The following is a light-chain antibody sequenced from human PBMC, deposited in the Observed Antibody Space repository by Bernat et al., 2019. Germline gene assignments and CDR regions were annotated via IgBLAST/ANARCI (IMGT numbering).Light chain of an antibody. Sequence: SSELTQDPAVSVALGQTVRITCQGDSLSSYYASWYQQKPGQAPILVLYGKNNRPSGIPDRFSGSSSGNTASLTITGAQAEDEADYYCDSRDSSGKHHVFGTGTKVTVL. CDR1: SLSSYY. CDR3: DSRDSSGKHHV. CDR2: GKN. J-gene: IGLJ1*01. V-gene: IGLV3-19*01.